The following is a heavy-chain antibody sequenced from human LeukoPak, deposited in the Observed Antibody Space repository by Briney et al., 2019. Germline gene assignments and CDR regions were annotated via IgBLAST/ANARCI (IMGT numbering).Heavy chain of an antibody. D-gene: IGHD6-13*01. Sequence: ASVKVSCKASGYTFTSYWIQWVRQAPGQGLEWMGLINPDGGSTAYAHRFQGRVTMTRDTSTSTVCMDFSSLRSEDTALYYCARAPRNSSTMLDYWGQGTLVTVSS. J-gene: IGHJ4*02. CDR2: INPDGGST. CDR1: GYTFTSYW. V-gene: IGHV1-46*01. CDR3: ARAPRNSSTMLDY.